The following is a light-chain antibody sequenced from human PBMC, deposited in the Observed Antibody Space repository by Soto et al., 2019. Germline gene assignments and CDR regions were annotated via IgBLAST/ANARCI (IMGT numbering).Light chain of an antibody. CDR2: EVS. CDR1: SSDVGGYNY. CDR3: RSFAGNNNLV. Sequence: QSALTQPPSASGSPGQSVTISCTGTSSDVGGYNYVSWYQQHPGKAPKLMISEVSKRPSSVPDRFSGSKSGNTASLTVSGLQAEDEADYYCRSFAGNNNLVFGGGTKVTVL. V-gene: IGLV2-8*01. J-gene: IGLJ2*01.